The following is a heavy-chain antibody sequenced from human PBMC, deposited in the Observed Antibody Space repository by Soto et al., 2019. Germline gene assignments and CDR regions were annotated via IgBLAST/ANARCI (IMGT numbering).Heavy chain of an antibody. CDR3: ARRAETNGWNGFGADKYYFDY. Sequence: ASVKVSCKASGYTFTSYDIYWVLQATGQGLEWMGWINPNTGNSAYAQKFQGRVTVTSDTSINTVHMELNSLRSEDTAVYYCARRAETNGWNGFGADKYYFDYWGQGTMVTVSS. CDR1: GYTFTSYD. J-gene: IGHJ4*03. CDR2: INPNTGNS. D-gene: IGHD1-1*01. V-gene: IGHV1-8*01.